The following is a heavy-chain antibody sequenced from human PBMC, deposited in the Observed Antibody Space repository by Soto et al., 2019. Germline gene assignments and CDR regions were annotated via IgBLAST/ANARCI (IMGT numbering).Heavy chain of an antibody. J-gene: IGHJ4*02. CDR3: ARGYGSDWFDC. CDR1: GFTFTNYA. CDR2: INAGDGNT. D-gene: IGHD6-19*01. V-gene: IGHV1-3*01. Sequence: ASVKVSCKASGFTFTNYAMHWVRQAPGQRLEWMGWINAGDGNTEYSQKFQGRVTITRDTSASTAYMELSSLRSEDTAVYFCARGYGSDWFDCWGQGTLVTVSS.